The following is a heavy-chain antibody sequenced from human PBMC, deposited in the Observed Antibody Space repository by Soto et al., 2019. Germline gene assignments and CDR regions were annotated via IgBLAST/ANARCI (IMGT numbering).Heavy chain of an antibody. CDR3: ASIIDFDY. V-gene: IGHV4-34*01. Sequence: SETLSLTCAVYGGSFSGYYWSWIRQPPGKGLEWIGEINHSGSTNYNPSLKSRVTISVDTSKNQFSLKLSSVTAADTAVYYCASIIDFDYWGQGTLVTVSS. J-gene: IGHJ4*02. CDR1: GGSFSGYY. CDR2: INHSGST. D-gene: IGHD3-10*01.